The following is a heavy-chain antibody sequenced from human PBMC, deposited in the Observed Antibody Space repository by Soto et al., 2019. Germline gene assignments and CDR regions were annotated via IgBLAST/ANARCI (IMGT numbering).Heavy chain of an antibody. D-gene: IGHD2-15*01. J-gene: IGHJ6*04. CDR2: FYSGGKT. CDR1: GFTVSSSY. CDR3: ARAGQYCTTGTCYPASMGV. Sequence: EVQLVESGGGLVQPGGSLRLSCSASGFTVSSSYINWVRQAPGKGLEWVSTFYSGGKTYYADSVKGRFTISRQSSENTLYLKMNSLRSEDTAVYYCARAGQYCTTGTCYPASMGVWGEGTTVTVSS. V-gene: IGHV3-53*04.